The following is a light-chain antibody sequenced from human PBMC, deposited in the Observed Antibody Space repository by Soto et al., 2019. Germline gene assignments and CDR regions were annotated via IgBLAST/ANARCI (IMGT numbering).Light chain of an antibody. V-gene: IGLV2-23*02. CDR2: EVS. CDR1: SSDVGSYNL. J-gene: IGLJ2*01. Sequence: QSALTQPASVSGSPGQSITISCTGTSSDVGSYNLVSWYQQHPGKAPKLIIYEVSKRPSGVSNRFSGSKSGNTASLTISGLQAEDDADYYCCSYAGSSTYVIFGGGTKLPVL. CDR3: CSYAGSSTYVI.